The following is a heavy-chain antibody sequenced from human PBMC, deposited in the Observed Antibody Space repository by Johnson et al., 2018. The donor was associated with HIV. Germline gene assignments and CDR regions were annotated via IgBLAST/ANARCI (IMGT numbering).Heavy chain of an antibody. V-gene: IGHV3-66*02. CDR3: ARETYGGNSGAFDI. CDR2: IYSGGST. J-gene: IGHJ3*02. D-gene: IGHD4-23*01. Sequence: VKLVESGGGLVQPGGSLRLSCAASGFTVSSNYMSWVRQAPGKGLEWVSVIYSGGSTYYADSVKGRFTISRDNSKNTLYLQMNSLRAEDTAVYYCARETYGGNSGAFDIWGQGTMVTVSS. CDR1: GFTVSSNY.